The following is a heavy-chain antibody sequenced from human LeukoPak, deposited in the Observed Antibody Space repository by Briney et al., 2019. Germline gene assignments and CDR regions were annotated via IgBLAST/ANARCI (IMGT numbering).Heavy chain of an antibody. Sequence: SETLSLTCTVSGGSISSNNYYWTWIRQHPGKGLEWIGYISHSGNTFYNPSLKSRVAISLDTSKSQFSLKLSSVTAADTAVYFCARGVGFHAFDIWGQGTMVTVSS. CDR1: GGSISSNNYY. CDR3: ARGVGFHAFDI. D-gene: IGHD3-10*01. J-gene: IGHJ3*02. V-gene: IGHV4-31*03. CDR2: ISHSGNT.